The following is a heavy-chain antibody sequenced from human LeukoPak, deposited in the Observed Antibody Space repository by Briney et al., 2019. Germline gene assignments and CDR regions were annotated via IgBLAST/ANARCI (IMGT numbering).Heavy chain of an antibody. D-gene: IGHD3-10*01. CDR2: INPNSGGT. J-gene: IGHJ4*02. V-gene: IGHV1-2*02. CDR1: GYTFTGYY. CDR3: ARGSYYYGSGSYSPHYPN. Sequence: ASVKVSCKASGYTFTGYYMHWVRQAPGQGLEWMGWINPNSGGTNYAQKFQGRVTMTRDTSISTAYMELSRLRSDDTAVYYCARGSYYYGSGSYSPHYPNWGQGTLVTVSS.